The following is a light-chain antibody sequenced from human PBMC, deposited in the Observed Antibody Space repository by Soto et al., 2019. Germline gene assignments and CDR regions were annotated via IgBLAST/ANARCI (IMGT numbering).Light chain of an antibody. Sequence: EIVMTPSPATLSVSPGERATLSCRASQNVRSNLAWYHQKPGQAPRLLISDASTWATGIPARFSGSVAGTEFTRTITSLQSEDFAVYYCQQSDNWPLSFGGWTRVQLK. CDR3: QQSDNWPLS. CDR2: DAS. V-gene: IGKV3-15*01. J-gene: IGKJ4*01. CDR1: QNVRSN.